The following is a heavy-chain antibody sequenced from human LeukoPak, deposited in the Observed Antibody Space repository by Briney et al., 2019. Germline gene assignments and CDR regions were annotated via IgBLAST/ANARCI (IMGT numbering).Heavy chain of an antibody. CDR3: ARVTVAAAVTDDDAFDI. Sequence: PGRSLRLSCAASGFTFSSYAMHWVRQAPGKGLEWVAVISYDGSKKYYADSVKGRFTISRDNSKNTLYLQMNSLRAEDTAVFYCARVTVAAAVTDDDAFDIWGQGTMLTVSS. D-gene: IGHD6-13*01. J-gene: IGHJ3*02. CDR2: ISYDGSKK. CDR1: GFTFSSYA. V-gene: IGHV3-30*04.